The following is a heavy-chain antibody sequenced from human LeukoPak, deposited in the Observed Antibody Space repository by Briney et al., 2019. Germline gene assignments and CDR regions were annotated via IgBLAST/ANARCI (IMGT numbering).Heavy chain of an antibody. V-gene: IGHV5-51*01. Sequence: GESLKISCTGSGYSFTSYGIAWVRQMPGKGLEWMGIIYPGDSDTTYSPSFQGQVTISADKSISTAYLQWSSLKASDTAIYYCARNYYFNDCRGQGTLVTVSS. D-gene: IGHD3-22*01. CDR3: ARNYYFNDC. CDR1: GYSFTSYG. CDR2: IYPGDSDT. J-gene: IGHJ4*02.